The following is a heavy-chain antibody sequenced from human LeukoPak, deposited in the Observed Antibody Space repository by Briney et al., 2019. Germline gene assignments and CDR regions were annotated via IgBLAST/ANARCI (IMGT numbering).Heavy chain of an antibody. Sequence: SETLSLTCTVSGGSITGYHWNWIRQPPGKGLEWIGYIYSSETTVYKPSLKSRVTISADTSKNQFSLKLASVTAADTAIYYCARRNDFGIWGQGTMVTVSS. CDR3: ARRNDFGI. V-gene: IGHV4-4*08. CDR2: IYSSETT. CDR1: GGSITGYH. J-gene: IGHJ3*02.